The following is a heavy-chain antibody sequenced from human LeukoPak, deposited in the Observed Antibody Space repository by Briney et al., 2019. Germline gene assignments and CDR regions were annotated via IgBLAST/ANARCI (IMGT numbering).Heavy chain of an antibody. Sequence: GGSLRLSCKVSRFTFSDFYMSWIRQAPGKGLEWVSYISTSGSAKFYADSVKGRFTISRDNAKNSLYLYMNSLRVGDTAVYYCARGYSFNDYWGQGTLVTVSS. CDR2: ISTSGSAK. J-gene: IGHJ4*02. CDR1: RFTFSDFY. V-gene: IGHV3-11*01. CDR3: ARGYSFNDY. D-gene: IGHD5-18*01.